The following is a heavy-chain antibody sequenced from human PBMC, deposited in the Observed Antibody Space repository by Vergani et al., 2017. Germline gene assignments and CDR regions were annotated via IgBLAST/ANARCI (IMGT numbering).Heavy chain of an antibody. CDR3: ARDGWKEVYWYFDL. CDR1: GGSISSYY. CDR2: IYYSGST. Sequence: QVQLQESGPGLVKPSETLSLTCTVSGGSISSYYWRWIRQPPGKGLEWIGYIYYSGSTNYNPSLKSRVTISVDTSKNQFSLKLSSVTAADTAVYYCARDGWKEVYWYFDLWGRGTLVTVSS. D-gene: IGHD1-1*01. J-gene: IGHJ2*01. V-gene: IGHV4-59*01.